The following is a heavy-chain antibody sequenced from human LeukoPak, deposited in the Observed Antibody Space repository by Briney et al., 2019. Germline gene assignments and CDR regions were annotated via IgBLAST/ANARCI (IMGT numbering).Heavy chain of an antibody. CDR2: MYLSGTT. CDR1: GDSINSLDL. Sequence: SETLSLTCTVSGDSINSLDLWSWVRQPPGKGLEWIGEMYLSGTTHSNPSVKSRVTISIDKSKNQFFLNLSSVTAADTAVYYCAGLVGRYSSGLYYYYFDYWGQGTLVAVSS. V-gene: IGHV4-4*02. D-gene: IGHD3-22*01. J-gene: IGHJ4*02. CDR3: AGLVGRYSSGLYYYYFDY.